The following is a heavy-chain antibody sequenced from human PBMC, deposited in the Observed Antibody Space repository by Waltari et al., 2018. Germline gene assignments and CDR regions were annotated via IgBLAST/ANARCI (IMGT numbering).Heavy chain of an antibody. D-gene: IGHD1-26*01. CDR2: IKRKTDGWTT. J-gene: IGHJ4*02. Sequence: EVQLVESGGDLVKPGGSLRLSCAASGFTFSNAWMGWVRQAPGKGLQWVGRIKRKTDGWTTEYAAPVKGRFTISRDDSRNTVYLEMNSLKTEDTAVYYCARYGLGGYFDQWGQGTLVTVSS. CDR1: GFTFSNAW. V-gene: IGHV3-15*01. CDR3: ARYGLGGYFDQ.